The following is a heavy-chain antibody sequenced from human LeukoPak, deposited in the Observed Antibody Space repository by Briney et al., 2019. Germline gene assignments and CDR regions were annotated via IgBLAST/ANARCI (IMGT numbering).Heavy chain of an antibody. CDR1: GFTFSNHW. J-gene: IGHJ5*02. CDR3: ARSDWFDP. D-gene: IGHD2-21*01. Sequence: GGSLRLSCAGSGFTFSNHWMSWVRQAPGKGLEWVANINQDGSVKYYVDSVKGRFTISRDNAKNTLYLQMNSLRAEDTAVYYCARSDWFDPWGQGTLVIVSS. V-gene: IGHV3-7*01. CDR2: INQDGSVK.